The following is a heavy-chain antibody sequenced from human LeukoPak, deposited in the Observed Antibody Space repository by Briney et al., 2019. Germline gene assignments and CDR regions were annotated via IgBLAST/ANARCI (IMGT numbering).Heavy chain of an antibody. CDR2: INPNNSHT. J-gene: IGHJ4*02. D-gene: IGHD3-10*01. V-gene: IGHV1-2*02. CDR1: VYTFTGYY. CDR3: ARQVGGSFDY. Sequence: ASVKVSCKASVYTFTGYYMHWVRQAPGEGLEWMGWINPNNSHTIYAQKFQGRVTMTRETSLSTGYMELSSLRSDDTAVYYCARQVGGSFDYWGQGTLVTVSS.